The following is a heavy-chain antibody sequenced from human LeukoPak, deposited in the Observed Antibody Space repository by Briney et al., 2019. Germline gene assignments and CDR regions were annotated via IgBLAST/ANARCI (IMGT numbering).Heavy chain of an antibody. CDR2: ISYDGSNK. Sequence: PGRSLRLSCAASGFTFSSYAMHWVRQAPGKGLEWVAVISYDGSNKYYADSVKGRFTISRDNSRNTLYLQMNSLGAEDTAVYYCARDLASGYSYGWLDYWGQGTLVTVSS. CDR1: GFTFSSYA. J-gene: IGHJ4*02. D-gene: IGHD5-18*01. CDR3: ARDLASGYSYGWLDY. V-gene: IGHV3-30-3*01.